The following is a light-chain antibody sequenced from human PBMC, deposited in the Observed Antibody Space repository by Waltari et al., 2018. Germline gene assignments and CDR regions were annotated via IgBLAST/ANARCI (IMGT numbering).Light chain of an antibody. CDR1: GSNIGAGFD. J-gene: IGLJ3*02. CDR2: GNN. V-gene: IGLV1-40*01. CDR3: QSYDSSLTGSWV. Sequence: QSVLTQPPSVSGAPGQRVTISCTGSGSNIGAGFDVHWYQQIPGTAPKLLAYGNNSRPSGVPDRFSASKSGTSASLAITGLQAEDEADYYCQSYDSSLTGSWVFGGGTKLTVL.